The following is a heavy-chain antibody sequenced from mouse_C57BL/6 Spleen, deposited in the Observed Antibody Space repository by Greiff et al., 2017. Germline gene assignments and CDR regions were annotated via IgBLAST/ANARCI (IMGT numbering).Heavy chain of an antibody. J-gene: IGHJ3*01. CDR1: GYTFTDYE. CDR3: TRYSNFDPGLAY. D-gene: IGHD2-5*01. V-gene: IGHV1-15*01. CDR2: IDPETGGT. Sequence: QVQLQQSGAELVRPGASVTLSCKASGYTFTDYEMHWVKQTPVHGLEWIGAIDPETGGTAYNQKFKGKAILTADKSSSTAYMELRSLTSEDSAVYYCTRYSNFDPGLAYWGQGTLVTVSA.